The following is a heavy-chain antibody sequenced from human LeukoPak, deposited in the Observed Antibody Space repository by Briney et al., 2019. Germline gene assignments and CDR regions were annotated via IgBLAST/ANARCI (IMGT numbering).Heavy chain of an antibody. Sequence: PGGSLRLSCAASGFTFSSYAMSWVRQAPGKGLEWVSAISGSGGSTYYADSVKGRFTISRDNSKNTLYLQMNSLRAEDTAVHYCASLACSGGSCYSDAFDIWGQGTMVTVSS. CDR2: ISGSGGST. CDR3: ASLACSGGSCYSDAFDI. D-gene: IGHD2-15*01. J-gene: IGHJ3*02. CDR1: GFTFSSYA. V-gene: IGHV3-23*01.